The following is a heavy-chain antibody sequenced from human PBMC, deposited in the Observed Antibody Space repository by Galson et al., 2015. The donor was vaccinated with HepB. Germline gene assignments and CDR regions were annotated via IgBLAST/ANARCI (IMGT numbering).Heavy chain of an antibody. V-gene: IGHV1-3*01. D-gene: IGHD6-13*01. CDR3: ARDRIAAAGTFWFDP. CDR2: INAGSGNT. Sequence: SVKVSCKASGYTFTNYAMHWVRQAPGQRLEWMGWINAGSGNTKYSQKFQGRVTITRDTSASTAYMELSSLRSEDTAVYFCARDRIAAAGTFWFDPWGQGTLVTVSS. CDR1: GYTFTNYA. J-gene: IGHJ5*02.